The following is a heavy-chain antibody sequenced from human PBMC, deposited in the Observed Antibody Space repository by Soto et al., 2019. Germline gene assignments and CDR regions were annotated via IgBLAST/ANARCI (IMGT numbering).Heavy chain of an antibody. Sequence: EVQLVESGGVVVQPGGSLRLSCAASGFTFDDFSMHWVRQAPGKGLEWVSLIGWDSVNTYYADSVKGRFTISRDNSKNSLYLQMNSLRTEDTALYYCAKEKRVSSWTSFDYWGQGTLVTVSS. J-gene: IGHJ4*02. V-gene: IGHV3-43*01. CDR1: GFTFDDFS. D-gene: IGHD6-13*01. CDR3: AKEKRVSSWTSFDY. CDR2: IGWDSVNT.